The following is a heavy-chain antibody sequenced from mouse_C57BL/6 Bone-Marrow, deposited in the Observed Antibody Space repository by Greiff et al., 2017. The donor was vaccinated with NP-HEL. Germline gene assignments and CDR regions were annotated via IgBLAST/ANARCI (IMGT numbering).Heavy chain of an antibody. CDR1: GYTFTSYW. V-gene: IGHV1-74*01. J-gene: IGHJ4*01. Sequence: QVQLKQPGAELVKPGASVKVSCKASGYTFTSYWMHWVKQRPGQGLEWIGRIHPSDSDTNYNQKFKGKATLTVDKSSSTAYMQLSSLTSEDSAVYYCAIEGGNPYYYAMDYWGQGTSVTVSS. CDR3: AIEGGNPYYYAMDY. CDR2: IHPSDSDT. D-gene: IGHD1-1*02.